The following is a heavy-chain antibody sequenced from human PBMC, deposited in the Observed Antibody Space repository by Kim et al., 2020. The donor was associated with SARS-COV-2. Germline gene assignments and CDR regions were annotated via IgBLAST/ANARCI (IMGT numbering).Heavy chain of an antibody. J-gene: IGHJ6*02. CDR1: GFTFSHYW. V-gene: IGHV3-74*01. CDR2: ISSDGSTT. D-gene: IGHD2-15*01. Sequence: GGSLRLSCAASGFTFSHYWINWVRHAPGKGLVWVSRISSDGSTTPSAYSVKGRFTLSRDNAENTMFLQMNSLRVEDTAAYFCAGGIFRGGFDVWGHGTTVTVSS. CDR3: AGGIFRGGFDV.